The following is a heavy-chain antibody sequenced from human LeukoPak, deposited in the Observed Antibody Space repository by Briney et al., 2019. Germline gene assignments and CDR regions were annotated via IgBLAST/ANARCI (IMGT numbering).Heavy chain of an antibody. CDR3: ARGLDSGYYSSWG. J-gene: IGHJ4*02. D-gene: IGHD3-22*01. Sequence: SETLSLTCAVYGGSFSGYYWSWIRQPPGKGLEWIGEINHSGSTNYNPSLKSRVTISVDTSKNQFSLKLSSVTAADTAVYYCARGLDSGYYSSWGGGQGTLVTVSS. CDR1: GGSFSGYY. V-gene: IGHV4-34*01. CDR2: INHSGST.